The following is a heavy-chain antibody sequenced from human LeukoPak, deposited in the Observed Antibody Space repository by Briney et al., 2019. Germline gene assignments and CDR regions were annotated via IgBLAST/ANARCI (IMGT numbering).Heavy chain of an antibody. D-gene: IGHD1-1*01. J-gene: IGHJ6*02. CDR1: GFTFSSYA. CDR3: ARDRYGTGTTSSYYYYYYGMDV. CDR2: ISYYGSNK. V-gene: IGHV3-30*04. Sequence: PGGSLRLSCAASGFTFSSYAMHWVRQAPGKGLGWVAVISYYGSNKYYADSVKGRFTISRDNSKNTLYLQMNSLRAEDTAVYYCARDRYGTGTTSSYYYYYYGMDVWGQGTTVTVSS.